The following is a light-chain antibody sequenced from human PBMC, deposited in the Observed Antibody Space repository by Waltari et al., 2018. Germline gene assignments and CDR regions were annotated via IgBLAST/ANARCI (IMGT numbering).Light chain of an antibody. Sequence: DTHMTQSPSSVSASVGDRVTITCRASQAIGRWLAWFQQKPGKAPRLLISGASSLQNGVPSRFSGDGSGTDFTLTISSLEPEDFAVYYCQQRSISCTFGLGTRLEI. CDR2: GAS. J-gene: IGKJ2*02. CDR1: QAIGRW. CDR3: QQRSISCT. V-gene: IGKV1-12*01.